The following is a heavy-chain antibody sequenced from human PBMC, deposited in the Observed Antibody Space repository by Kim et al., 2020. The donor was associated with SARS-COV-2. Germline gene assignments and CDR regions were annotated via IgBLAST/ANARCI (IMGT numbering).Heavy chain of an antibody. Sequence: GGSLRLSCAASGFTFSSYAMSWVRQAPGKGLEWVSAISGSGGSTYYADSVKGRFTISRDNSKNTLYLQMNSLRAEDTAVYYCAKDVAHRYPKVDYYDSSGYYYFVYYYYGMDVWGQGTTVTVSS. CDR1: GFTFSSYA. V-gene: IGHV3-23*01. J-gene: IGHJ6*02. CDR3: AKDVAHRYPKVDYYDSSGYYYFVYYYYGMDV. D-gene: IGHD3-22*01. CDR2: ISGSGGST.